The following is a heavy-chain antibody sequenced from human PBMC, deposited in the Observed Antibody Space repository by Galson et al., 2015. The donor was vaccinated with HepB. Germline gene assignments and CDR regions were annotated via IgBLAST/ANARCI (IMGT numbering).Heavy chain of an antibody. CDR1: GGAVSSPSYY. D-gene: IGHD2-21*02. CDR3: ARSPYTANWFDP. J-gene: IGHJ5*02. CDR2: VYYSGNT. V-gene: IGHV4-61*03. Sequence: ETLSLTCTVSGGAVSSPSYYWSWIRQPPGKGLEWIGYVYYSGNTKYNPSLKSRVTLSVDTSKNHFSLKLSSVTAADTAVYFCARSPYTANWFDPWGQGTLVTVSS.